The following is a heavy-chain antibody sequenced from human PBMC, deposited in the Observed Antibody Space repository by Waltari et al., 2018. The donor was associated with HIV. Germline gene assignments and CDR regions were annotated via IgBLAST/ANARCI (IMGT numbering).Heavy chain of an antibody. V-gene: IGHV3-74*01. Sequence: EVQLVESGGGLVQPGGSLRLPCAASGFTFRSYWMHWVRQAPGKGLVWGSRINSDGSITSHADSVKGRFTISRDNARNTLYLQMNSLGAEDTAMYYCAKGGTSGYTFGFGRWGQGTLVTVSS. CDR1: GFTFRSYW. J-gene: IGHJ1*01. CDR3: AKGGTSGYTFGFGR. CDR2: INSDGSIT. D-gene: IGHD5-18*01.